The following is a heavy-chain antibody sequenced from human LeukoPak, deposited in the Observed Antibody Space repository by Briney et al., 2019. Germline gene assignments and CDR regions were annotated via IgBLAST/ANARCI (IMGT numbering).Heavy chain of an antibody. J-gene: IGHJ5*02. Sequence: PSEALSLTCTVSGGSISSYYWSRIRQPPGKGLEWIGYIYYSGSTNYNPSLKSRVTVSVDTSKNQFSLKLSSVTAADTAVYYCARVYYDSSDYWLPWFDPWGQGTLVTVSS. D-gene: IGHD3-22*01. CDR2: IYYSGST. CDR3: ARVYYDSSDYWLPWFDP. CDR1: GGSISSYY. V-gene: IGHV4-59*01.